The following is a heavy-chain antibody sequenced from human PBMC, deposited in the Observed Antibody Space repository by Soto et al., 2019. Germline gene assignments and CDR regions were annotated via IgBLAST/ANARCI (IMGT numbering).Heavy chain of an antibody. Sequence: QVQLVESGGGVVQPGRSLRLSCAASGFTFISYGMHWVRQAPGKGLEWLAVMSYDGRDKYYADSVRGRFTISRDNSKNTVYLQLNSLRVEDTAVYYCAKARRGSWHEGYYFDKWGQGTLVTVSS. J-gene: IGHJ4*02. V-gene: IGHV3-30*18. CDR3: AKARRGSWHEGYYFDK. CDR1: GFTFISYG. CDR2: MSYDGRDK. D-gene: IGHD2-15*01.